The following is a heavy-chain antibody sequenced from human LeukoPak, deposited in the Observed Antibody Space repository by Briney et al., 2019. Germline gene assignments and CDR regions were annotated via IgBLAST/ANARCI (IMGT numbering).Heavy chain of an antibody. CDR3: ARVGAPTPSHAFDI. Sequence: ASVKVSCKASGYTFTSYGISWVRQAPGQGLEWMGWISAYNGNTNYAQKLQGRVTMTTDTSTSTAYMELRSLRSDDTAVYYRARVGAPTPSHAFDIWGQGTMVTVSS. CDR2: ISAYNGNT. CDR1: GYTFTSYG. D-gene: IGHD1-26*01. J-gene: IGHJ3*02. V-gene: IGHV1-18*01.